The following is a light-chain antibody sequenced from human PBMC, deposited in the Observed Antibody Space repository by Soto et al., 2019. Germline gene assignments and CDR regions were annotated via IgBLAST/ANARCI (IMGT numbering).Light chain of an antibody. CDR1: SSDVGGYNY. Sequence: ALTQPASVSGSPGQSITISCTGTSSDVGGYNYVSWYQQHPGKAPKLMICDVSNRPSGVSNRFSGSKSGNTASLTISGLQAEDEADYYCSSYTSSSTPYVFGTGTKVTV. V-gene: IGLV2-14*01. CDR2: DVS. CDR3: SSYTSSSTPYV. J-gene: IGLJ1*01.